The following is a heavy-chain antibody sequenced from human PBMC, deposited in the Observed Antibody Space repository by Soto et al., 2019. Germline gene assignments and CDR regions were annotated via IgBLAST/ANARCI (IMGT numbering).Heavy chain of an antibody. CDR2: NVPIFGKA. J-gene: IGHJ4*02. CDR1: GGTFSDSV. CDR3: ARGRDGSNYYFDY. Sequence: SVKVSCKASGGTFSDSVTSWVRQAPGQGLEWMGGNVPIFGKANLAEKFQDRVTITADESTSTAYMKRSSLRAEDTAVYYCARGRDGSNYYFDYWGQGTLVTVSS. D-gene: IGHD3-10*01. V-gene: IGHV1-69*13.